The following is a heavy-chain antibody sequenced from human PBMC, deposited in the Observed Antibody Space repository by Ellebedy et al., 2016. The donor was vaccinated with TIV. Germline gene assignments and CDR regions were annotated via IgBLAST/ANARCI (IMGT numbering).Heavy chain of an antibody. V-gene: IGHV1-46*01. Sequence: ASVKVSXXASGYTFTSYYMHWVRQAPGQGLEWMGIINPSGGSTSYAQKFQGRVTMTRDTSTSTVYMELSSLRSEDTAVYYCARDRGNDYGDYPLYYGMDVWGQGTTVTVSS. CDR3: ARDRGNDYGDYPLYYGMDV. J-gene: IGHJ6*02. CDR1: GYTFTSYY. D-gene: IGHD4-17*01. CDR2: INPSGGST.